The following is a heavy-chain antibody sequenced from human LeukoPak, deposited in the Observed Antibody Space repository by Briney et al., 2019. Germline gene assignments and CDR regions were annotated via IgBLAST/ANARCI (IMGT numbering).Heavy chain of an antibody. D-gene: IGHD2-15*01. J-gene: IGHJ4*02. V-gene: IGHV1-2*02. CDR1: GYTFTGYY. Sequence: ASVKVSCKASGYTFTGYYMHWVRQAPGQGLEWMGWINPNSGGTNYAQKFQGRVTMTRDTSISTAYMELSRLRSDDTAVYYCARTPRIGYCSGGSCYLFDYWGQGTLVTVSS. CDR2: INPNSGGT. CDR3: ARTPRIGYCSGGSCYLFDY.